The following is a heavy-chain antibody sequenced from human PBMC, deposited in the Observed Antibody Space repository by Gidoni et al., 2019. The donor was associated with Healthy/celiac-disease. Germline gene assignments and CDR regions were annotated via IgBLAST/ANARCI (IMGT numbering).Heavy chain of an antibody. V-gene: IGHV3-64D*06. D-gene: IGHD6-19*01. CDR1: GFPFSSYA. CDR3: VKPYSSGWYRRYFDY. CDR2: ISSNGGST. Sequence: EVQLVESGGGLVQPGGSLRLSCSASGFPFSSYAMHWVRQAPGKGLEYVSAISSNGGSTYYADSVKGRFTISRDNSKNTLYLQMSSLRAEDTAVYYCVKPYSSGWYRRYFDYWGQGTLVTVSS. J-gene: IGHJ4*02.